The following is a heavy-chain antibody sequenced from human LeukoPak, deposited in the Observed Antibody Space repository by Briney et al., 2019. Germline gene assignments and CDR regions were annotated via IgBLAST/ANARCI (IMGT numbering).Heavy chain of an antibody. CDR2: IIPILGIA. CDR3: AIAAAGLTYFDY. J-gene: IGHJ4*02. Sequence: SVKVSCKASGGTFSSYAISWVRQAPGQGLEWMGRIIPILGIANYAQKFQGRVTITADKSTSTAYIELSSLRSEDTAVYYCAIAAAGLTYFDYWGQGTLVTVSS. V-gene: IGHV1-69*04. D-gene: IGHD6-13*01. CDR1: GGTFSSYA.